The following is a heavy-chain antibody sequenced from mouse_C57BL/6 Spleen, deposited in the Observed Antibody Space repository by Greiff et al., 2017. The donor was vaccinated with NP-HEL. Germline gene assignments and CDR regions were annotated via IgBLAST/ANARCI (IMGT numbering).Heavy chain of an antibody. V-gene: IGHV1-76*01. CDR1: GYTFTDYY. CDR3: ARGDVGYFDY. D-gene: IGHD3-3*01. J-gene: IGHJ2*01. CDR2: IYPGSGNT. Sequence: VQLQQSGAELVRPGASVKLSCKASGYTFTDYYINWVKQRPGQGLEWIARIYPGSGNTYYNEKFKGKATLTAEKSSSTAYMQLSSLTSEDSAVYFCARGDVGYFDYWGQGTTLTVSS.